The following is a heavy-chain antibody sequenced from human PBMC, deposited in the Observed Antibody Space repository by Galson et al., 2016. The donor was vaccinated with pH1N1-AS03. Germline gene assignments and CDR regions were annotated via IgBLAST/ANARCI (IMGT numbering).Heavy chain of an antibody. V-gene: IGHV3-33*01. J-gene: IGHJ4*02. Sequence: SLRLSCAASGFTFRDYGFHWVRQAPGKGLEWVAVMWYDGSNKNYVDSVKGRFIVSGDNSSDTLYLQMNSLRAEDTAVYYCARDRPNYNVYLDHWGQGILVTVSS. D-gene: IGHD5-24*01. CDR3: ARDRPNYNVYLDH. CDR1: GFTFRDYG. CDR2: MWYDGSNK.